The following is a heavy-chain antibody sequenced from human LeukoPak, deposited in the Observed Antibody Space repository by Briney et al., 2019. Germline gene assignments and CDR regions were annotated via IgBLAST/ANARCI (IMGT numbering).Heavy chain of an antibody. CDR2: INHSGST. D-gene: IGHD6-13*01. CDR1: GGSFSGYY. J-gene: IGHJ2*01. CDR3: ARGGIAGHWYFDL. Sequence: PSETLSLTCAVYGGSFSGYYWSWIRQPPGKGLEWLGEINHSGSTNYNPSLKSRVIISVDTSKNQFSLKLSSVTAADTAVYYCARGGIAGHWYFDLWGRGTLVTVSS. V-gene: IGHV4-34*01.